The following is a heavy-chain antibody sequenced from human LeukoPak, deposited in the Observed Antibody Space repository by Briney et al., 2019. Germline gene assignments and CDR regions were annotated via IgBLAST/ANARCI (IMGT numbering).Heavy chain of an antibody. V-gene: IGHV3-66*02. CDR2: IYNDGRT. CDR1: GFTVNNKY. Sequence: GGSLRLSCAASGFTVNNKYMTWVRQAPGKGLEWVSLIYNDGRTYYADSVKGRFTISRDNSKNTLYLQMNSLRAEDTAVYYCARVHYGSGSSYYYYYYYMDVWGKGTTVTVSS. D-gene: IGHD3-10*01. J-gene: IGHJ6*03. CDR3: ARVHYGSGSSYYYYYYYMDV.